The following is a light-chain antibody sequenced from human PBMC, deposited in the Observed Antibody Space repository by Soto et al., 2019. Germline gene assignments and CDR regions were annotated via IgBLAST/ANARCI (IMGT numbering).Light chain of an antibody. Sequence: EIVMTQSPSTLSVSPGERATLSCRASQSVSGNLAWYQQKPGQAPRLLFYGASTRATGIPARFSGTGSGTDFTLTISSLQSEDFAVYYCQQSNKWPYNFGQGTKLEIK. CDR2: GAS. CDR3: QQSNKWPYN. J-gene: IGKJ2*01. CDR1: QSVSGN. V-gene: IGKV3-15*01.